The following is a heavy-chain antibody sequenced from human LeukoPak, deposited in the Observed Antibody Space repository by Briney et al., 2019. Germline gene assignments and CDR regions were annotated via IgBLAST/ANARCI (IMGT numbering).Heavy chain of an antibody. CDR3: AAWGGTDAFDI. D-gene: IGHD3-16*01. CDR1: GGSISSGGYS. V-gene: IGHV4-30-2*01. J-gene: IGHJ3*02. CDR2: IYHSGST. Sequence: SQTLSLTCAVSGGSISSGGYSWSWIRQPPGKGLEWIGYIYHSGSTYYNPSLKSRVTISVDRSKNQFSLKLSSVTAADTAVYYCAAWGGTDAFDIWGQGQWSPSLQ.